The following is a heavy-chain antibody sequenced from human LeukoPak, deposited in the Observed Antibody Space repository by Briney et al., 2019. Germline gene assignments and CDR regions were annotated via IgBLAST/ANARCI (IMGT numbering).Heavy chain of an antibody. CDR2: INHSGST. Sequence: PSETLSLTCAVYGGSFSGYYWSWIRQPPGKGLEWIGEINHSGSTNYNPSLKSRVTISVDTSKNQFSLKLSSVTAADTAVYYCARDIAAAQDWGQGTLVTVSS. J-gene: IGHJ4*02. CDR3: ARDIAAAQD. V-gene: IGHV4-34*01. CDR1: GGSFSGYY. D-gene: IGHD6-13*01.